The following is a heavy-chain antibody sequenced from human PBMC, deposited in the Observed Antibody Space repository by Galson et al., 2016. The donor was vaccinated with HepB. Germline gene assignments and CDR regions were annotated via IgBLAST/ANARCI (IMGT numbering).Heavy chain of an antibody. V-gene: IGHV1-69*13. CDR1: GGTFSSYA. CDR2: IIPIFGTA. D-gene: IGHD3-22*01. CDR3: ARNRYYYDSSRGWYFDL. Sequence: SVKVSCKASGGTFSSYAISWVRQAPGQGLEWMGGIIPIFGTANYAQKFQGRVTITADESTSTAYMELSSLRSEDTAVYYCARNRYYYDSSRGWYFDLWGRGTLVTVSS. J-gene: IGHJ2*01.